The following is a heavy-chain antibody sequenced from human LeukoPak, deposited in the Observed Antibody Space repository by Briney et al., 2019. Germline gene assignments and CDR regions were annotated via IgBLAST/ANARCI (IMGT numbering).Heavy chain of an antibody. V-gene: IGHV4-39*07. CDR2: IYYSGST. D-gene: IGHD3-10*01. CDR3: ARLPVRGPLFDY. J-gene: IGHJ4*02. Sequence: SSETLSLTCTVSGGSISSSSYYWGWIRQPPGKGLEWIGSIYYSGSTYYNPSLKSRVTISVDTSKNQFSLKLSSVTAADTAVYYCARLPVRGPLFDYWGQGTLVTVSS. CDR1: GGSISSSSYY.